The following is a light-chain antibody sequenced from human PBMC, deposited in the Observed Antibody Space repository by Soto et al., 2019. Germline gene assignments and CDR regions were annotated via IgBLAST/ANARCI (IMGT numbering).Light chain of an antibody. CDR3: MQALQTRNT. CDR1: QSLLHSNGYNY. V-gene: IGKV2-28*01. CDR2: LGS. Sequence: DIVMTQSPLSLPVTPGEPASISCRSSQSLLHSNGYNYLDWYLQKPGQSPQLLIYLGSNRASGVPDRFSGSGSGTDFTLKISRVAAEEVGVYYCMQALQTRNTFGQGTKLEIK. J-gene: IGKJ2*01.